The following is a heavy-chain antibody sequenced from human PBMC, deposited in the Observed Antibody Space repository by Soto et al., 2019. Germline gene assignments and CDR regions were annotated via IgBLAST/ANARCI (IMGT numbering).Heavy chain of an antibody. CDR1: GGSISSSNW. CDR3: ARDPAAAVLAGYYGMDV. Sequence: SETLSLTCAVSGGSISSSNWWSWVRQPPGKGLEWIGEIYHSGSTNYNPSLKSRVTISVDKSKNQFSLKLSSVTAADTAVYYCARDPAAAVLAGYYGMDVWGQGXTVTVYS. J-gene: IGHJ6*02. D-gene: IGHD6-13*01. CDR2: IYHSGST. V-gene: IGHV4-4*02.